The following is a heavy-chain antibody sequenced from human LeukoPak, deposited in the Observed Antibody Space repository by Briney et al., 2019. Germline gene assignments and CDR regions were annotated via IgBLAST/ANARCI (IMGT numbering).Heavy chain of an antibody. J-gene: IGHJ5*02. V-gene: IGHV4-39*01. D-gene: IGHD1-1*01. CDR2: IYYAGRT. Sequence: SETLSLTCTVSGGSISSSSHSWGWIRQPPGKGLEWTGTIYYAGRTYYNPSLDSRLTISVDTSKNQFSLKLTSVPAADTAIYYCAQSLGSGNWIGNWFDPWGQGTLVTVSS. CDR3: AQSLGSGNWIGNWFDP. CDR1: GGSISSSSHS.